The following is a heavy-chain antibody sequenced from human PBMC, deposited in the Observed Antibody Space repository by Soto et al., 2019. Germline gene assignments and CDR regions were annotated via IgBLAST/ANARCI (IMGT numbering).Heavy chain of an antibody. CDR1: GYTFTSYG. V-gene: IGHV1-18*01. Sequence: ASVKVSCKASGYTFTSYGISWVRQAPGQGLEWMGWNSAYNGNTNYAQKLQGRVTMTTDTSTSTAYMELRSLRSDDTAVYYCARDVRYYDILTGYREYGMDVWGQGTTVTVSS. CDR2: NSAYNGNT. CDR3: ARDVRYYDILTGYREYGMDV. J-gene: IGHJ6*02. D-gene: IGHD3-9*01.